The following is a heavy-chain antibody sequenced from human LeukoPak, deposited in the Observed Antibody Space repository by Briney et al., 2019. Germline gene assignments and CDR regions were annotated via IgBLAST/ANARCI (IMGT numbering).Heavy chain of an antibody. V-gene: IGHV4-59*01. CDR1: GGSISSYY. J-gene: IGHJ4*02. CDR2: FYYSGST. Sequence: SETLSLTCTVSGGSISSYYWSWIRQPPGKGLEWIGYFYYSGSTNYNPSLKSRVTISVDTSKNQFSLKLSSVTAADTAVYYCARSVPYYYDSSGYLFDYWGQGTLVTVSS. CDR3: ARSVPYYYDSSGYLFDY. D-gene: IGHD3-22*01.